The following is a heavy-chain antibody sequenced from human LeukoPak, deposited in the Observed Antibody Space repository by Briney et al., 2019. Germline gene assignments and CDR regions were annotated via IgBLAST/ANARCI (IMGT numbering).Heavy chain of an antibody. Sequence: PSETLSLTCTVSGGSISSYYWGWIRQPAGKGLEWIGRIYTSGSTNYNPSLKSRVTISVDKSKNQFSLKLSSVTAADTAVYYCARVLAAAAPGPYYFDYWGQGTLVTVSS. CDR1: GGSISSYY. CDR2: IYTSGST. CDR3: ARVLAAAAPGPYYFDY. D-gene: IGHD6-13*01. V-gene: IGHV4-4*07. J-gene: IGHJ4*02.